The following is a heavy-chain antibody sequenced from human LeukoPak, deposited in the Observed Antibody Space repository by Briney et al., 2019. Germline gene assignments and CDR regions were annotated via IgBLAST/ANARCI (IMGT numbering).Heavy chain of an antibody. V-gene: IGHV3-30*03. Sequence: GGSLRLSCAASGFTFSSYAMHWVRQAPGKGLEWVALISYDGSNKYYADSVKGRFTISRDNSKNTLYLQMNSLRAEDTAVYYCARIPIAVAAGHAFDIWGQGTMVTVSS. CDR1: GFTFSSYA. J-gene: IGHJ3*02. CDR2: ISYDGSNK. CDR3: ARIPIAVAAGHAFDI. D-gene: IGHD6-19*01.